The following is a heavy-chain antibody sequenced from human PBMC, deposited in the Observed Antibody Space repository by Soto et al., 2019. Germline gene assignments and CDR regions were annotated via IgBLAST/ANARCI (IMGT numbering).Heavy chain of an antibody. D-gene: IGHD2-21*01. CDR3: ARKLESIAINYNWFDP. Sequence: SETLSLTCAVSGGSFSGYYWSWIRQPPGKGLEWIGEINHSGSTNYNPSLKSRVTISVDTSKNQFSLKLSSVTAADTAVYYCARKLESIAINYNWFDPWGQGTLVTVSS. CDR1: GGSFSGYY. J-gene: IGHJ5*02. V-gene: IGHV4-34*01. CDR2: INHSGST.